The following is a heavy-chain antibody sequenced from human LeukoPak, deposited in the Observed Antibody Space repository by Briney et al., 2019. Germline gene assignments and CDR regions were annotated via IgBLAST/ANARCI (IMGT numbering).Heavy chain of an antibody. CDR2: IYYSGST. V-gene: IGHV4-31*03. Sequence: PSETLSLTCTVSGGSISSGGYYWSWIRQHPGKGLEWIGYIYYSGSTYYNPSLKSRVTISVDTSKNQFSLKLSSVTAADTAVYYCARDGLHGVYSGSYSASYYYYGMDVWGQGTTVTVSS. CDR3: ARDGLHGVYSGSYSASYYYYGMDV. CDR1: GGSISSGGYY. J-gene: IGHJ6*02. D-gene: IGHD1-26*01.